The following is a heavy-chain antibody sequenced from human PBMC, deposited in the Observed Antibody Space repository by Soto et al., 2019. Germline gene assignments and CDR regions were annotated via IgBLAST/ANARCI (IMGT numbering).Heavy chain of an antibody. D-gene: IGHD3-10*01. CDR3: AKELAKRGAYYGMDV. J-gene: IGHJ6*02. Sequence: GGSLRLSCSASGFTFSSYAMSWVRPAPGKGLEWVSAISGSGGSTYYADSVKGRFTISRDNSKNTLYLQMNSLRAEDTAVYYCAKELAKRGAYYGMDVWGQGTTVTVSS. CDR1: GFTFSSYA. CDR2: ISGSGGST. V-gene: IGHV3-23*01.